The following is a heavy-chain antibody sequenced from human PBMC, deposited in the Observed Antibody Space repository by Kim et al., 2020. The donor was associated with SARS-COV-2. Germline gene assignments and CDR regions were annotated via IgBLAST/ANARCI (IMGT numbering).Heavy chain of an antibody. D-gene: IGHD2-15*01. V-gene: IGHV3-48*03. CDR3: ASLVVQEEYCGMDV. Sequence: ADFLKGRFTITRDNAPNSLYLQMNSLGAEDAAVYYCASLVVQEEYCGMDVWGQGTTVTVSS. J-gene: IGHJ6*02.